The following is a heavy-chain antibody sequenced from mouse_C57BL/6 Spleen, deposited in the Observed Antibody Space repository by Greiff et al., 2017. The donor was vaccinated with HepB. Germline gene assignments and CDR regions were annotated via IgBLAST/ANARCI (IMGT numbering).Heavy chain of an antibody. CDR2: IDPETGGT. V-gene: IGHV1-15*01. CDR1: GYTFTDYE. D-gene: IGHD1-1*01. J-gene: IGHJ2*01. Sequence: QVQLQQSGAELVRPGASVTLSCKASGYTFTDYEMHWVKQTPVHGLEWIGAIDPETGGTAYNQKFKGKAILTADKSSSTAYMELRSLTSEDSAVYYCTRCPFRGYGSSYDFDYWGQGTTLTVSS. CDR3: TRCPFRGYGSSYDFDY.